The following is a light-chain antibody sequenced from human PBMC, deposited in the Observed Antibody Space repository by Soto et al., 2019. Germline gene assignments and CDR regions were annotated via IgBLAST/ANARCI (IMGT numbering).Light chain of an antibody. J-gene: IGKJ4*01. V-gene: IGKV1-12*01. Sequence: DIQMTQSPSFVSASVGDRVTITCRASQGISSWLAWYQHKPGRAPKLLIHAASSLESGVPSRFSGSGSGTDFTLPISSLQPEDFATYYCQQTTSFPLTLGGGTKVEI. CDR2: AAS. CDR1: QGISSW. CDR3: QQTTSFPLT.